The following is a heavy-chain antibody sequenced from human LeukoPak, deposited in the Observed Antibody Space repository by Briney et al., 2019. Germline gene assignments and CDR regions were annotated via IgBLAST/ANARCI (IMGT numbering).Heavy chain of an antibody. V-gene: IGHV1-8*02. J-gene: IGHJ4*02. CDR1: GYTFTSYG. CDR2: VNTDNGNT. CDR3: VRGPSY. Sequence: ASVKVSCKASGYTFTSYGISWVRQAPGQGLEWMGWVNTDNGNTGYAQKFQGRLTMTRNTSISTAYMELSSLRYEDTAVYYCVRGPSYWGQGTLVTVSS.